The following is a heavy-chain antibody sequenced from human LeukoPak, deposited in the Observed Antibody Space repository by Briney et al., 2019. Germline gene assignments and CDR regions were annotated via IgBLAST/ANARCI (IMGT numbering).Heavy chain of an antibody. J-gene: IGHJ4*02. D-gene: IGHD4-17*01. CDR1: GASVTGYY. CDR3: ARHLDNGDYPLDY. CDR2: IYSTGNT. Sequence: SETLSLTCTVSGASVTGYYWSWFRQAPEKGLEWIAYIYSTGNTNYNPSLKPRVTISVDTSKNQFSLEVRSLTAADTAVYYCARHLDNGDYPLDYWGQGILVTVSS. V-gene: IGHV4-59*08.